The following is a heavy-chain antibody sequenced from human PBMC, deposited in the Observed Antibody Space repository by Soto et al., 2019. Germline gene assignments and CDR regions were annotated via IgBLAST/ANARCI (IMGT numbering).Heavy chain of an antibody. V-gene: IGHV3-53*01. CDR3: ARDFSNSNYPYYYYGMDV. J-gene: IGHJ6*02. CDR2: IYSGGST. D-gene: IGHD4-4*01. Sequence: EVQLVESGGGLIQPGGSLRLSCAPSGFTVSSNYMSWVRQAPGKGLEWVSVIYSGGSTYYADSVKGRFTISRDNSKNTLYLQMNSLRAEDTAVYYCARDFSNSNYPYYYYGMDVWGQGTTVTVSS. CDR1: GFTVSSNY.